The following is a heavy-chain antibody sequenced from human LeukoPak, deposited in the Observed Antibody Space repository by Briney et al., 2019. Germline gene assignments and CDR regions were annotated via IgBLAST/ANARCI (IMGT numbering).Heavy chain of an antibody. D-gene: IGHD6-13*01. CDR2: MNPNSGNR. V-gene: IGHV1-8*01. Sequence: ASVKVSCKASGYIFTSYDINWVRQATGQGLEWMGWMNPNSGNRAYAQKFQGRVTMTRNTSISTAYMELSSLRSEDTAVYYCARGEVAAAGTALSPDYWGQGTLVTVSS. J-gene: IGHJ4*02. CDR3: ARGEVAAAGTALSPDY. CDR1: GYIFTSYD.